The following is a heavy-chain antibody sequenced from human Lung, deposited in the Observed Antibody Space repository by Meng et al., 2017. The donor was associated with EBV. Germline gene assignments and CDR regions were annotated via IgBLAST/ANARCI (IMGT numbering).Heavy chain of an antibody. V-gene: IGHV4-4*02. Sequence: QVQGQGSGPGLVKPSGTLSLTCSVSGGSISSSNWWSWVRQPPGKGLEWIGEIYHSGSTNYNLSLKSRVTISVDKSKNQFSLKLSSVTAADTAVYYCARVTLWFGELEYWGQGTLVTVSS. CDR2: IYHSGST. CDR3: ARVTLWFGELEY. CDR1: GGSISSSNW. D-gene: IGHD3-10*01. J-gene: IGHJ4*02.